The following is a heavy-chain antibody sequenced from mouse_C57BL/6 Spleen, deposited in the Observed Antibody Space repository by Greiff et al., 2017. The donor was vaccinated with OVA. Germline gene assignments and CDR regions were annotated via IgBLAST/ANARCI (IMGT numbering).Heavy chain of an antibody. CDR1: GYTFTSYW. Sequence: QVQLQQPGAELVMPGASVKLSCKASGYTFTSYWMHWVKQRPGQGLEWIGEIDPSDSYTNYNQKFKGKSTLTVDKSSSTAYMQLSSLTSEHSAVYYCARRIYGSSYGRYFDVWGKGTTLTVSS. CDR2: IDPSDSYT. V-gene: IGHV1-69*01. CDR3: ARRIYGSSYGRYFDV. D-gene: IGHD1-1*01. J-gene: IGHJ2*01.